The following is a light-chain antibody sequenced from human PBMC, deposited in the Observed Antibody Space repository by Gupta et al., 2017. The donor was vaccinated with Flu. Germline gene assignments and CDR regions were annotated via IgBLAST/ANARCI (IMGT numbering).Light chain of an antibody. CDR2: KVS. CDR1: EGLVFVDGYTY. V-gene: IGKV2-30*01. J-gene: IGKJ1*01. CDR3: MHDVRWPWT. Sequence: TQSQLFLPVTLGQTASISCKSSEGLVFVDGYTYLHWVHQRPGQSPRRLIYKVSNRDYGVPDRFSGSGSGTEFTLKISRVEADDVGTYYCMHDVRWPWTFGQGTKVEI.